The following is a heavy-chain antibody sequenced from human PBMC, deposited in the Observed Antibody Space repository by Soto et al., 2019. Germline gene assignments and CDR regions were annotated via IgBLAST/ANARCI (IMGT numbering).Heavy chain of an antibody. CDR3: ARDTYCTNGVCYLVG. CDR1: GGTLSSYT. CDR2: IIPILGIA. D-gene: IGHD2-8*01. Sequence: ASVKVSCKASGGTLSSYTISWVRQAPGQGLEWMGRIIPILGIANYAQKFQGRVTITADKSTSTAYMELSSLRSEDTAVYYCARDTYCTNGVCYLVGWGQGTLVTVSS. J-gene: IGHJ4*02. V-gene: IGHV1-69*04.